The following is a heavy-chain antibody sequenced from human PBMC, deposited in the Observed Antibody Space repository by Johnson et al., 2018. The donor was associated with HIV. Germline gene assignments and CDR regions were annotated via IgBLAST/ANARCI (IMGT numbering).Heavy chain of an antibody. J-gene: IGHJ3*02. CDR1: GFTFDDYG. D-gene: IGHD2-21*02. Sequence: VQLVESGGGVVRPGGSLRLSCAASGFTFDDYGMSWVRQAPGKGLEWVSGINWNGGSTGYADSVRGRFTVSRDSAKNSLYLQMNSLRAEYTAFYYCARDYDFGGDFYPSGAFDIWGQGTMVTVSS. V-gene: IGHV3-20*04. CDR3: ARDYDFGGDFYPSGAFDI. CDR2: INWNGGST.